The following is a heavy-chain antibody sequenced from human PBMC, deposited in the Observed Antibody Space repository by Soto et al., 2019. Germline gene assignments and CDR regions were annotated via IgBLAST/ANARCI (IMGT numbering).Heavy chain of an antibody. V-gene: IGHV1-3*01. Sequence: QVQLVQSGAEVKKPGASVKVSCKASGYTFTSYAMHWVRQAPGQRLEWMGWINAGNGNTKYSQKFQGRVTITRDTSASTAYMELSSLRSEDTAVYYCARDIVVVPAAQFDYWGQGTLVTVSS. CDR3: ARDIVVVPAAQFDY. CDR2: INAGNGNT. D-gene: IGHD2-2*01. CDR1: GYTFTSYA. J-gene: IGHJ4*02.